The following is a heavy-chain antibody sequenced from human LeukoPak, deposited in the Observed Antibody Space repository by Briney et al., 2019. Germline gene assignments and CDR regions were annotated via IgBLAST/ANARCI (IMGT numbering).Heavy chain of an antibody. CDR1: GYTFTGYY. CDR2: INPNSGGT. Sequence: ASVKVSCKASGYTFTGYYMHWVRQAPGQGLEWMGWINPNSGGTNYAQKFQGRVTMTRDTSISTAYMELSRLRCDDTAVYYCARDFSIRESCSSTSCYSDWNYEGFFDYWGQGTLVTVSS. D-gene: IGHD2-2*01. CDR3: ARDFSIRESCSSTSCYSDWNYEGFFDY. J-gene: IGHJ4*02. V-gene: IGHV1-2*02.